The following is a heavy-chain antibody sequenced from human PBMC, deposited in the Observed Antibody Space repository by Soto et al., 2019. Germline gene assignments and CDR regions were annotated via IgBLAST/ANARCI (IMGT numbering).Heavy chain of an antibody. J-gene: IGHJ4*02. CDR3: ARRAGHSSGGTDG. Sequence: QLQLQESGPGLVKPSETLSLTCTVSGGSISSSSYYWGWIRQPPGKGLEWIGSISYSGSTYYNPSLNRRLPLSVDTSNNQFSRKPISLTAAYTAVFCWARRAGHSSGGTDGWGQGTLVTVSS. D-gene: IGHD6-19*01. CDR2: ISYSGST. V-gene: IGHV4-39*01. CDR1: GGSISSSSYY.